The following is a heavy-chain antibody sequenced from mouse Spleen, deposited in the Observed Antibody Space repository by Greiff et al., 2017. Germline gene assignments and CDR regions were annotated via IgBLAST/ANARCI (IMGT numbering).Heavy chain of an antibody. Sequence: QVQLKESGPGLVAPSQSLSITCTVSGFSLTSYGVHWVRQPPGKGLEWLGVIWAGGSTNYNSALMSRLSISKDNSKSQVFLKMNSLQTDDTAMYYCARDRTGIEDYFDYWGQGTTLTVSS. CDR3: ARDRTGIEDYFDY. CDR1: GFSLTSYG. CDR2: IWAGGST. J-gene: IGHJ2*01. V-gene: IGHV2-9*02. D-gene: IGHD4-1*01.